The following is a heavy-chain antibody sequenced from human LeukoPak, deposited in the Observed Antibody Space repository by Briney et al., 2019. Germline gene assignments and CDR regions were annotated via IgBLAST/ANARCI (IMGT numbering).Heavy chain of an antibody. V-gene: IGHV5-51*01. J-gene: IGHJ5*02. CDR3: ARVEMATGWFDP. CDR2: IYPGDSDT. CDR1: GYSFTSYW. Sequence: PGESLKISCQGYGYSFTSYWIAWVRQMPGKGLEWMGIIYPGDSDTTYSPSFQGQVSISADKSISTAYLQWSSLKASDTAIYYCARVEMATGWFDPWGQGTLVTVSS. D-gene: IGHD5-24*01.